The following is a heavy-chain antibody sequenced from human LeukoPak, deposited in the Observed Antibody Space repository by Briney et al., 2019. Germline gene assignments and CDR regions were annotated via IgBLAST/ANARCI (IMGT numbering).Heavy chain of an antibody. CDR2: ISSSIITI. CDR3: AKVFRLQQTGDPFDY. V-gene: IGHV3-48*02. J-gene: IGHJ4*02. Sequence: PGGSLRLSCAASGFTFSSYSMNWVRQAPGKGLEWVSYISSSIITIYYADSVKGRFTISRDNAKNSLYLQMNSLRDEDTAVYYCAKVFRLQQTGDPFDYWGQGTLVTVSS. D-gene: IGHD7-27*01. CDR1: GFTFSSYS.